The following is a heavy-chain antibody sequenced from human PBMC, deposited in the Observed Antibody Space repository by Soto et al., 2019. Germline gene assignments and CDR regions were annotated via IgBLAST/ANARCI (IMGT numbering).Heavy chain of an antibody. D-gene: IGHD3-16*02. J-gene: IGHJ4*02. CDR3: ARLKVNPALPDY. CDR1: GGSISSSSYY. Sequence: SETLSLTCTVSGGSISSSSYYWGWIRQPPGKGLEWIGSIYYSGSTYYNPSLKSRVTISVDTSKNQFSLKLSSVTAADTAVYYCARLKVNPALPDYWGQGTLVTVSS. V-gene: IGHV4-39*01. CDR2: IYYSGST.